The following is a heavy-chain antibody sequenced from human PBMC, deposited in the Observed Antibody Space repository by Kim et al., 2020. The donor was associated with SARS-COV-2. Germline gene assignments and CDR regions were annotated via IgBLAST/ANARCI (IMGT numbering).Heavy chain of an antibody. V-gene: IGHV4-61*02. Sequence: SETLSLTCTVSGGSISSGSYYWSWIRQPAGKGLEWIGRIYTSGSTNYNPSLQSRVTISVDTSKNQFSLKLSSVTAADTAVYYCARSLNYYGSGSYYPTWWFDPWGQGTLVTVSS. CDR2: IYTSGST. D-gene: IGHD3-10*01. CDR1: GGSISSGSYY. J-gene: IGHJ5*02. CDR3: ARSLNYYGSGSYYPTWWFDP.